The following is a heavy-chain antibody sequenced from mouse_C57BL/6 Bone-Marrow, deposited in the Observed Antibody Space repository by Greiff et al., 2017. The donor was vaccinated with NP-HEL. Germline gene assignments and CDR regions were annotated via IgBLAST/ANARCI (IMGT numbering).Heavy chain of an antibody. D-gene: IGHD1-1*01. CDR2: IYPGSGST. V-gene: IGHV1-55*01. CDR3: ARSYYGSSPYYAMDY. Sequence: QVQLKQPGAELVKPGASVKMSCKASGYTFTSYWITWVKQRPGQGLEWIGDIYPGSGSTNYNEKFKSKATLTVDTSSSTAYMQLSSLTSEDSAVYYCARSYYGSSPYYAMDYWGQGTSVTVSS. J-gene: IGHJ4*01. CDR1: GYTFTSYW.